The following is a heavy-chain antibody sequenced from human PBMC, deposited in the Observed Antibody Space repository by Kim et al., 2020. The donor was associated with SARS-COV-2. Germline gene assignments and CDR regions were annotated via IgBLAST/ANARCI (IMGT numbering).Heavy chain of an antibody. Sequence: HPGTVKGLLNISRENAKNSLYLQMNSLSAGDTAVYYCARDFGSGAFDIWGQGTMVTVSS. J-gene: IGHJ3*02. V-gene: IGHV3-13*01. CDR3: ARDFGSGAFDI. D-gene: IGHD3-10*01.